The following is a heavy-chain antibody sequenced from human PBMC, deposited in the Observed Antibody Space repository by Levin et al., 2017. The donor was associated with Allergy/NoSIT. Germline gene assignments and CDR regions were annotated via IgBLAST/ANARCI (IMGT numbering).Heavy chain of an antibody. CDR2: VYYTGST. CDR1: GVSIGTTAYY. CDR3: ARGIGIYASGASRPYFNY. Sequence: PSETLSLTCTVSGVSIGTTAYYWGWIRQPPGRGLEWIATVYYTGSTYYNPSLKSRVTISVDTSRNQFSLKLTSVTAADTAVYYCARGIGIYASGASRPYFNYWGQGSLVTVSS. V-gene: IGHV4-39*01. D-gene: IGHD3-10*01. J-gene: IGHJ4*02.